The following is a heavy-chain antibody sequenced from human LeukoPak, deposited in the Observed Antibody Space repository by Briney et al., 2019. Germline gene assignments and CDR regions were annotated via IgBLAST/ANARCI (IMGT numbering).Heavy chain of an antibody. CDR3: AKDKVLDP. Sequence: GGSLRLSCEASGFTFSSYAMSWVRQAPGRGLEWVSGIRAGGGSTYYADSVKGRFTISRDNSKNTLYLQMNSLRAEDSAVDYCAKDKVLDPWGQGTLVSVSS. D-gene: IGHD1-14*01. CDR1: GFTFSSYA. V-gene: IGHV3-23*01. CDR2: IRAGGGST. J-gene: IGHJ5*02.